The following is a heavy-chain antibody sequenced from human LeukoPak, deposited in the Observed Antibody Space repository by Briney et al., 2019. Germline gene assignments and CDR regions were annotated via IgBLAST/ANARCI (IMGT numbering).Heavy chain of an antibody. CDR3: ARDVAPAARVGYYYMDV. CDR1: GGTFSSYA. CDR2: IIPIFGTA. V-gene: IGHV1-69*01. D-gene: IGHD2-2*01. J-gene: IGHJ6*03. Sequence: SVKVSCKASGGTFSSYAISWVRQAPGQGLEWMGGIIPIFGTANYAPKFQGRVTITADESTSTAYMELSSLRSEDTAVYYCARDVAPAARVGYYYMDVWGKGTTVTVSS.